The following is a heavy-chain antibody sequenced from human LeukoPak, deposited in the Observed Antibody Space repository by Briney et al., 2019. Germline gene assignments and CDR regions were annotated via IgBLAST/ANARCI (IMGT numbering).Heavy chain of an antibody. CDR3: ASSPAVAGTG. V-gene: IGHV3-21*01. J-gene: IGHJ4*02. CDR1: GFTFSSYS. CDR2: ISSSSSYI. Sequence: KPGGSLRLSCAASGFTFSSYSMNWVRQAPGKGLEWVSSISSSSSYIYYADSVKGRFTISRDNAKNSLYLQMNSLSAEDTAVYYCASSPAVAGTGRGQGTLVTVSS. D-gene: IGHD6-19*01.